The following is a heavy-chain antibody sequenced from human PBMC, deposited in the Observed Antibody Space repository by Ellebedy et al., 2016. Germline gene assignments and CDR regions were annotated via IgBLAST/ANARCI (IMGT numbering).Heavy chain of an antibody. CDR3: ASDRQLAQGSGYFDY. CDR1: GYTFTSYA. CDR2: INAGNGNT. V-gene: IGHV1-3*01. D-gene: IGHD6-13*01. J-gene: IGHJ4*02. Sequence: ASVKVSCKASGYTFTSYAMHWVRQAPGQRLEWMGWINAGNGNTKYSQKFQGRVTITRDTSASTAYMELSSLRSEDTAVYYCASDRQLAQGSGYFDYWGQGTLVTVSS.